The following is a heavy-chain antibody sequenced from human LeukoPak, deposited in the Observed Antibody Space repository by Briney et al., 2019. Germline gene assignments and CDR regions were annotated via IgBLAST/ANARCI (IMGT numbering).Heavy chain of an antibody. Sequence: GGSLRLSCAASGFTFSSYSINWVRQAPGKGLEWVSCVSSTSSFIYYADSVKGRFTISRDNAKNSLYLQMNSLRAEDTAVYYCARGQTYYYGSGSSDYWGQGTLVTVSS. J-gene: IGHJ4*02. CDR3: ARGQTYYYGSGSSDY. D-gene: IGHD3-10*01. CDR2: VSSTSSFI. V-gene: IGHV3-21*01. CDR1: GFTFSSYS.